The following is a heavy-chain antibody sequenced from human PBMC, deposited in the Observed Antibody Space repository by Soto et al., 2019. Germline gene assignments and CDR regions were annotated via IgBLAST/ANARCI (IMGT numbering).Heavy chain of an antibody. CDR1: GFTFSSYS. CDR2: ISSSSSTI. J-gene: IGHJ4*02. CDR3: ARDYYDSSGYYYVSHFDY. V-gene: IGHV3-48*02. Sequence: PGGSLRLSCAASGFTFSSYSMNWVRQAPGKGLEWVSYISSSSSTIYYADSVKGRFTISRDNAENSLYLQMNSLRDEDTAVYYCARDYYDSSGYYYVSHFDYWGQGTLVTVSS. D-gene: IGHD3-22*01.